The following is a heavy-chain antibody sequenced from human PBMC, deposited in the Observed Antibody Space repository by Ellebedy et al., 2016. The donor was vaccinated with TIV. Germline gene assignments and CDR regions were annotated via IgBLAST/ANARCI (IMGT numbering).Heavy chain of an antibody. V-gene: IGHV1-46*01. CDR1: GYTFTSCY. J-gene: IGHJ4*02. Sequence: ASVKVSXKASGYTFTSCYIHWVRQAPGQGLEWMGIINPSGGSTTYAQKFQGRLTMTSDTSTSTVYMELSSLRSEDTAVYYCARAEFDYGGNRRIFDYWGQGTLVTVSS. D-gene: IGHD4-23*01. CDR2: INPSGGST. CDR3: ARAEFDYGGNRRIFDY.